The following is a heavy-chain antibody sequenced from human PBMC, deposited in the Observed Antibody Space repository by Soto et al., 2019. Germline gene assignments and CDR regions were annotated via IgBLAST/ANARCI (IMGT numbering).Heavy chain of an antibody. D-gene: IGHD3-10*01. J-gene: IGHJ4*02. CDR1: GITFSNYA. Sequence: EVQLLESGGGLVQPGGSLRLSCAASGITFSNYAMSWVRQAPGKGLEWVSATSASGGSTYYADSVTGRFTISRDNSKNILNLKMNSLSVEDTGVYYCAEGSDGEHDYWGQGTLVTVSS. CDR3: AEGSDGEHDY. V-gene: IGHV3-23*01. CDR2: TSASGGST.